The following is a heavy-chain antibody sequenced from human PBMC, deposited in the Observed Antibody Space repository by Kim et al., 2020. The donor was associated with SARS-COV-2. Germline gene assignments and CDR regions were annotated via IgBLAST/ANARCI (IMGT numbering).Heavy chain of an antibody. CDR1: EYPFSNYH. CDR3: AREGPSTAYFDH. CDR2: IYFGGVGTT. J-gene: IGHJ4*02. V-gene: IGHV1-46*01. Sequence: ASVKVSCKASEYPFSNYHIHWVRQAPGQGLEWMGVIYFGGVGTTKYTEKFQGRVTVTTDTSTTTVYMELNSLTSDDAAVYFCAREGPSTAYFDHWGQGTLLTVSS.